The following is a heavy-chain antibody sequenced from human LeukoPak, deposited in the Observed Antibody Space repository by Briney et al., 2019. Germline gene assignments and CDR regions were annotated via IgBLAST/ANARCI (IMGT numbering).Heavy chain of an antibody. CDR1: GGSISSYY. CDR2: IYYSGST. CDR3: ARDDSSGYWRY. D-gene: IGHD3-22*01. J-gene: IGHJ4*02. V-gene: IGHV4-59*01. Sequence: LETLSLTCTVSGGSISSYYWSWIRQPPGKGLEWIGYIYYSGSTNYNPSLKSRVTISVDTSKNQFSLKLSSVTAADTAVYYCARDDSSGYWRYWGQGTLVTVSS.